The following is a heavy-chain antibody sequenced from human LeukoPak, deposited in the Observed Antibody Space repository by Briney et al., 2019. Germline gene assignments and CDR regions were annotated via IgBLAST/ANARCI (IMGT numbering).Heavy chain of an antibody. D-gene: IGHD2-15*01. V-gene: IGHV3-23*01. CDR3: ARIPGMVAGSDFYFDY. Sequence: GGSLRLSCVASGFTFYTYDMSWVRQVPGKGLEGVSSISYHGHRTYYTDSVKGRFTISRDNSKNTLYLQLNSLRVEDTAIYYCARIPGMVAGSDFYFDYWGPGTVVTVFS. J-gene: IGHJ4*02. CDR1: GFTFYTYD. CDR2: ISYHGHRT.